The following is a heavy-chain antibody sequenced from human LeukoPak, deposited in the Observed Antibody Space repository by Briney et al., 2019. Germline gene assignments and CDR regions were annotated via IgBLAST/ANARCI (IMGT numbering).Heavy chain of an antibody. J-gene: IGHJ4*02. CDR1: GFTFSSYA. D-gene: IGHD3-10*01. CDR2: ISSNGGST. CDR3: VKSLWFGEFPLDY. Sequence: PGGSLRLSCSASGFTFSSYAMHWVRQVPGKGLEYVSAISSNGGSTYYADSVKGRFTISRDNSKNTLYLQMSSLRAEDTAVYYCVKSLWFGEFPLDYWGQGTLVTVSS. V-gene: IGHV3-64D*06.